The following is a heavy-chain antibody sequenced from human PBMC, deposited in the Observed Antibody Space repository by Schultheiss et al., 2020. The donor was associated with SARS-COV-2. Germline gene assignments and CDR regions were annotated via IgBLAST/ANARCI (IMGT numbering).Heavy chain of an antibody. D-gene: IGHD4-11*01. J-gene: IGHJ5*02. CDR1: GFSFSGST. V-gene: IGHV3-73*01. Sequence: GESLKISCAASGFSFSGSTIHWVRQASGKGLEWVGRIRNRTDTYATVYAKSLKGRFIISRDDSQNTAYLQMNSLKTEDTAVYYCSRVTTDYPWHHWGQGTLVTVSS. CDR3: SRVTTDYPWHH. CDR2: IRNRTDTYAT.